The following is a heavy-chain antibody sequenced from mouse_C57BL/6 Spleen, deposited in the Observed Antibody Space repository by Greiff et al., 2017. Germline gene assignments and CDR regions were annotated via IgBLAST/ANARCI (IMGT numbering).Heavy chain of an antibody. CDR1: GFTFSSYA. CDR3: ARAEYYYGFYYFDY. D-gene: IGHD1-1*01. J-gene: IGHJ2*01. V-gene: IGHV5-4*03. Sequence: EVKLMESGGGLVKPGGSLKLSCAASGFTFSSYAMSWVRQTPEKRLEWVATISDGGSYTYYPDNVKGRFTISRDNAKNNLYLQMSHLKSEETAMYYCARAEYYYGFYYFDYWGQGTTLTVSS. CDR2: ISDGGSYT.